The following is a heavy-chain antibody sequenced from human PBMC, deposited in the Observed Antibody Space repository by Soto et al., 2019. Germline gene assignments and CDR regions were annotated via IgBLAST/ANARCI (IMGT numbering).Heavy chain of an antibody. J-gene: IGHJ3*02. D-gene: IGHD3-22*01. Sequence: QVQLVESGGGVVQPGRSLRLSCAASGFTFSSYAMHWVRQAPGKGLEWVAVISYDGSNKYYADSVKGRFTISRDNSKNTLYLQMNRLRAEDTAVYYCTYDSSGYNGAFDIWGQGTMVTVSS. V-gene: IGHV3-30-3*01. CDR2: ISYDGSNK. CDR3: TYDSSGYNGAFDI. CDR1: GFTFSSYA.